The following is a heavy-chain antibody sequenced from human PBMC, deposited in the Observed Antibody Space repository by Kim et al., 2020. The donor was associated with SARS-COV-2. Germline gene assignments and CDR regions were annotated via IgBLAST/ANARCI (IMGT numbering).Heavy chain of an antibody. V-gene: IGHV3-7*04. CDR3: ARDTRYCTGDTCYLDY. Sequence: DSVMGRLTISRDNAKNSHYLQMNSLGVEDSAVYYCARDTRYCTGDTCYLDYWGQGTQVTVSS. J-gene: IGHJ4*02. D-gene: IGHD2-8*02.